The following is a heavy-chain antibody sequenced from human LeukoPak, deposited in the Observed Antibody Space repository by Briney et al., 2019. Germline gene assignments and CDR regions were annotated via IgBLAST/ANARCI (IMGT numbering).Heavy chain of an antibody. J-gene: IGHJ4*02. CDR2: ISGSGGST. CDR3: AKDRQWLYYFDY. V-gene: IGHV3-23*01. D-gene: IGHD6-19*01. Sequence: GGSLRLSCAASGFTLSSYAMSWVRQAPGKGLEWVSAISGSGGSTYYADSVKGRFTISRDNSKNTLYLQMNSLRAEDTAVYYCAKDRQWLYYFDYWGQGTLVTVSS. CDR1: GFTLSSYA.